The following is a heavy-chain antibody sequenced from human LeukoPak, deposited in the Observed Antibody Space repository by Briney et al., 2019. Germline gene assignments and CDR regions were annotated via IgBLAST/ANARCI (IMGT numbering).Heavy chain of an antibody. CDR1: GFTFSSYA. J-gene: IGHJ4*02. CDR3: AKLEDSSGWSTQDLDY. V-gene: IGHV3-23*01. D-gene: IGHD6-19*01. CDR2: ISGSGGST. Sequence: PGGSLRLSCAASGFTFSSYAMSWVRQAPGKGLEWVSAISGSGGSTYYADSVKGRFTISRDNSKNTLYLQMNSLRAEDTAVYYCAKLEDSSGWSTQDLDYWGQGTLVTVSS.